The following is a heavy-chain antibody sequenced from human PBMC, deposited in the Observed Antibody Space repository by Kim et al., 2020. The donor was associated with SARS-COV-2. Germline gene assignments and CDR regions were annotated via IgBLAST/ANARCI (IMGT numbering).Heavy chain of an antibody. Sequence: SVKVSCKASGGTFSSYAISWVRQAPGQGLEWMGGIIPIFGTANYAQKFQGRVTITADESTSTAYMELSSLRSEDTAVYYCARQDSEPSYIWGSYRYHFDYWGQGTLVTVSS. V-gene: IGHV1-69*13. CDR1: GGTFSSYA. CDR2: IIPIFGTA. J-gene: IGHJ4*02. D-gene: IGHD3-16*02. CDR3: ARQDSEPSYIWGSYRYHFDY.